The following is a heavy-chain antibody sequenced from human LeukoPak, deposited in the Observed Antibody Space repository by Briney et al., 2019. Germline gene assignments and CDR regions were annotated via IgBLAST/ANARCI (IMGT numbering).Heavy chain of an antibody. V-gene: IGHV4-39*07. J-gene: IGHJ4*02. Sequence: SETLSLTCTVSGRSISSSSYSWGWIPQPPGKGLEWIGRIYYSGSTYYNPSLKSRVTRSVDTSKNQFSLKLSSVTAADTAVYYCAKGREYGDYKGPFSFFAYWGQGTLVTVSS. CDR3: AKGREYGDYKGPFSFFAY. CDR1: GRSISSSSYS. D-gene: IGHD4-17*01. CDR2: IYYSGST.